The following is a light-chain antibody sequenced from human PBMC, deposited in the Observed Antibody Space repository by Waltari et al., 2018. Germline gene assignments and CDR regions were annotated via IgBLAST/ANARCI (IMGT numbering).Light chain of an antibody. CDR1: SSNIGTTY. CDR3: AAWDDTLTGYV. V-gene: IGLV1-47*01. Sequence: QSVLTQPPSASGTPGQRVTISCSGSSSNIGTTYVYWYQQLPGTAPKLLIYTNNKRPSGVPDRFSGSKSGTSGSLAISGLRSEDEADYFCAAWDDTLTGYVFGPGTKVTVL. CDR2: TNN. J-gene: IGLJ1*01.